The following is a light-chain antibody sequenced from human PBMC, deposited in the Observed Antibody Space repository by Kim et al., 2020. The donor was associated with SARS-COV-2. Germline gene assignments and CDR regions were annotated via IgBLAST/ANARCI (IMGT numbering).Light chain of an antibody. CDR3: QAWDRSSVV. Sequence: SYELTQSPSVSVSPGQTVTITCSGDKLGDTDVCWYQQKPGQSPVLLIYEDKKRPSGIPARFSGSNSGNTATLTISGAQAVDEADYYCQAWDRSSVVFGGGTQLTVL. V-gene: IGLV3-1*01. CDR1: KLGDTD. CDR2: EDK. J-gene: IGLJ3*02.